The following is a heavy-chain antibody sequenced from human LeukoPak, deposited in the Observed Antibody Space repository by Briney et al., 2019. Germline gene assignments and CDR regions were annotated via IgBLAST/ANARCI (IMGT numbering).Heavy chain of an antibody. CDR1: GFTFSHFG. J-gene: IGHJ4*01. CDR2: IWSDGTNR. V-gene: IGHV3-33*01. D-gene: IGHD4-11*01. Sequence: GASLRLSCEASGFTFSHFGMHWVRQAPGKGLEWVAVIWSDGTNRFYADSVKGRFTISRDNSQNTVFLQMDSLRVKDTAIYYCARDAQRGFDYSNSLKYWGHGTLVTVSS. CDR3: ARDAQRGFDYSNSLKY.